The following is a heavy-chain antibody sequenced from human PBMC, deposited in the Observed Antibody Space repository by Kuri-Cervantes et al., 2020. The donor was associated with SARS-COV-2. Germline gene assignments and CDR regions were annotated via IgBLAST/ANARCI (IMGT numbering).Heavy chain of an antibody. D-gene: IGHD2-21*01. CDR2: ISSDGRNK. J-gene: IGHJ5*02. V-gene: IGHV3-30*04. CDR1: GFTFNTCA. CDR3: ASARVGVLDP. Sequence: LSLTCAASGFTFNTCAMHWVRQAPGKGLEWVTMISSDGRNKNYADSVKGRFTISRDNSKNTLYLQINSLRSEDTAIFNCASARVGVLDPWGQGAWSPSPQ.